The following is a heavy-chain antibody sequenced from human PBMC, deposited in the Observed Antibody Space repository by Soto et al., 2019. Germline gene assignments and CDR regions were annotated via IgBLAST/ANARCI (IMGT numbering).Heavy chain of an antibody. V-gene: IGHV3-33*01. CDR2: IWYDGSNK. CDR1: GFTFSSYG. D-gene: IGHD6-13*01. CDR3: ARETIAAAGTGDY. J-gene: IGHJ4*02. Sequence: GGSLRLSCAASGFTFSSYGMHWVRQAPGKGLEWVAVIWYDGSNKYYADSVKGRFTISRDNSKNTLYLQMNSLRAEDTAVYYCARETIAAAGTGDYWGQGTLVTVSS.